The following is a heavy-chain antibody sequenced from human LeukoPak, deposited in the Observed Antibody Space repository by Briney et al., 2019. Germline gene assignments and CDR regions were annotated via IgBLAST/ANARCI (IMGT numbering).Heavy chain of an antibody. Sequence: ASVKVSCKASGYTFTSYGISWVRQAPGQGLEWMGWISAYNGNTNYAQKLQGRVTMTTDTSTSTAYMELRSLRSDDTAVYYCARLGMVRELGALYYYYYMDVWGKGTTVTVSS. D-gene: IGHD3-10*01. CDR2: ISAYNGNT. V-gene: IGHV1-18*01. J-gene: IGHJ6*03. CDR1: GYTFTSYG. CDR3: ARLGMVRELGALYYYYYMDV.